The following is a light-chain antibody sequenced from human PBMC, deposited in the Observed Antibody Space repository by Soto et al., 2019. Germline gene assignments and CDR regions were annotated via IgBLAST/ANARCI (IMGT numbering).Light chain of an antibody. V-gene: IGKV1D-13*01. J-gene: IGKJ5*01. CDR1: QVISSD. Sequence: AFLLTQSPSSLSASVGDRVTISCRASQVISSDLAWYQQKPGKAPNLLIYDASSLHSGVPSSFRGRGSGTDDTLASSSLQPEDLATYYCQKVNDYPITFGQGTRLESK. CDR2: DAS. CDR3: QKVNDYPIT.